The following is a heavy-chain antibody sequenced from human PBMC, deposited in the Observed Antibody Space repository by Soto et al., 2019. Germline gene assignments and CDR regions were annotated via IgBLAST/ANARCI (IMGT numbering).Heavy chain of an antibody. V-gene: IGHV5-51*01. D-gene: IGHD3-10*01. J-gene: IGHJ6*02. CDR2: IYPGDSDS. Sequence: EVQLVQSGAEVKKPGESLKISCKGSRYSFTNYWIAWVRQMPGKGLEWMGIIYPGDSDSRYSPSFQGQVTISADKSISTAYLQWSSLKASDTAIYYCARPRSGSYRLDYSGMEVWGQGTTVTVSS. CDR3: ARPRSGSYRLDYSGMEV. CDR1: RYSFTNYW.